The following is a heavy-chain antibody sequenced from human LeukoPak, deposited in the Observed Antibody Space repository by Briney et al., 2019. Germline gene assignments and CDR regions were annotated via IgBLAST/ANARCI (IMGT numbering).Heavy chain of an antibody. CDR2: IYHSGST. Sequence: SETLSLTCAVSGYSISSGYYWGWIRQPPGKGLEWIGSIYHSGSTYYNPSLKSRVTISVDTSKNQFSLKLSSVTAADTAVYYCARLGNEVTNIDYWGQGTLVTVSS. J-gene: IGHJ4*02. CDR3: ARLGNEVTNIDY. V-gene: IGHV4-38-2*01. CDR1: GYSISSGYY. D-gene: IGHD7-27*01.